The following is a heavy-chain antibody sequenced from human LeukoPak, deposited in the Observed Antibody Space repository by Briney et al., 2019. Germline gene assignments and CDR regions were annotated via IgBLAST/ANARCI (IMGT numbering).Heavy chain of an antibody. CDR1: GFTFSSYA. Sequence: GGSLRLSCAASGFTFSSYAMSWVRQAPGKGLEWVSAISGSGGSTYYADSVKGRFTISRDNAKNSLYLQMNSLRAEDTAVYYCARGISGSYGMDVWGQGTTVTVSS. CDR2: ISGSGGST. D-gene: IGHD1-26*01. J-gene: IGHJ6*02. V-gene: IGHV3-23*01. CDR3: ARGISGSYGMDV.